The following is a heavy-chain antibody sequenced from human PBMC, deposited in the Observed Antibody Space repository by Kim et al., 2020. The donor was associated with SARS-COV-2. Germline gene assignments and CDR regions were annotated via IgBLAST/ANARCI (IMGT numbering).Heavy chain of an antibody. J-gene: IGHJ3*02. D-gene: IGHD2-21*02. V-gene: IGHV7-4-1*02. Sequence: AQGLTGRFGFSLDTSVSTAYLQISSLKAEDTAVYYCARAAGGDYYGGFDIWGQGTMVTVSS. CDR3: ARAAGGDYYGGFDI.